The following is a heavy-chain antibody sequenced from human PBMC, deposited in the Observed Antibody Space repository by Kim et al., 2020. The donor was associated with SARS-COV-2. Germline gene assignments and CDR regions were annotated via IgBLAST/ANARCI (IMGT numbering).Heavy chain of an antibody. D-gene: IGHD5-18*01. CDR3: ARRGLYSYGYNY. CDR1: GFTFSSYA. J-gene: IGHJ4*02. Sequence: GGSLRLSCAASGFTFSSYAMHWVRQAPGKGLEYVSAISSNGGSTYYANSVKGRFTISRDNSKNTLYLQMGSLRAEDMAVYYCARRGLYSYGYNYWGQGTLVTVSS. CDR2: ISSNGGST. V-gene: IGHV3-64*01.